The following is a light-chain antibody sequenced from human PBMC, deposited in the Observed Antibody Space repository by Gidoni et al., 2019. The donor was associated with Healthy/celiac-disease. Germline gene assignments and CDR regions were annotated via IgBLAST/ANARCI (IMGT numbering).Light chain of an antibody. Sequence: SISCRSSQSLLHSNGYNYLDWYLQKPGQSPQLLIYLGSNRASGVPDRFSGSGSGTDFTLKISRVEAEDVGVYYCMQALQTPPTFGQGTKVEIK. CDR3: MQALQTPPT. CDR1: QSLLHSNGYNY. CDR2: LGS. V-gene: IGKV2-28*01. J-gene: IGKJ1*01.